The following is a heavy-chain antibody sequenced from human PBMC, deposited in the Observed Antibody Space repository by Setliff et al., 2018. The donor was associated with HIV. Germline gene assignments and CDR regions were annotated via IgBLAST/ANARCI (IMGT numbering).Heavy chain of an antibody. CDR1: AGSISSDQ. CDR2: IYVSGST. D-gene: IGHD2-15*01. Sequence: PSETLSLTCTVSAGSISSDQWSWIRQPPGKGLEWVGNIYVSGSTNYNPSLKSRGTISVDTSKKQVSLKLTSVTAADTAAYYCARLQSFGWFFDYWGQGIPVTVSS. CDR3: ARLQSFGWFFDY. J-gene: IGHJ4*02. V-gene: IGHV4-4*09.